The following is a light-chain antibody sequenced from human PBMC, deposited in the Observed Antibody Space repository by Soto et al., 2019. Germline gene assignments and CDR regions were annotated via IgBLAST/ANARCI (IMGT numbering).Light chain of an antibody. Sequence: EIVMAQSPVTLSVSPGERATLSCRASQNISRSLAWYQQKPGQGPSLLIYDASNRATGIPARFSGSGSGTDFTLTISCLEPEDFAVYYCQQRTKWRTFGQGTKVDIK. CDR2: DAS. CDR1: QNISRS. J-gene: IGKJ1*01. CDR3: QQRTKWRT. V-gene: IGKV3-11*01.